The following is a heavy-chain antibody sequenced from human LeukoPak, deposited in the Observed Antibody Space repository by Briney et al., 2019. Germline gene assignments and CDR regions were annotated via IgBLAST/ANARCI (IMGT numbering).Heavy chain of an antibody. CDR2: INPSGGST. V-gene: IGHV1-46*01. J-gene: IGHJ4*02. CDR3: ARDRPTTRKGSSGWYDFDY. CDR1: GYTFTSYY. Sequence: ASVKVSCKASGYTFTSYYMHWVRQAPGQGLEWMGIINPSGGSTSYAQKFQGRVTMTRDTSTSTVYMELSSLRSEDTAVYYCARDRPTTRKGSSGWYDFDYWGQGTLVTVSS. D-gene: IGHD6-19*01.